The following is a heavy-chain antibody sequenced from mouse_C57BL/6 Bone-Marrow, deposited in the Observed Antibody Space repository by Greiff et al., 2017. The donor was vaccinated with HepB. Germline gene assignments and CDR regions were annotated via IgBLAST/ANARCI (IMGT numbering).Heavy chain of an antibody. CDR2: IRNKANGYTT. Sequence: EVKLVESGGGLVQPGGSLSLSCAASGFTFTDYYMSWVRQPPGKALEWLGFIRNKANGYTTEYSASVKGRFTISRDNSQSILYLQMNALRAEDSATYYCASEGSRWYFDVWGTGTTVTVSS. CDR3: ASEGSRWYFDV. V-gene: IGHV7-3*01. J-gene: IGHJ1*03. CDR1: GFTFTDYY.